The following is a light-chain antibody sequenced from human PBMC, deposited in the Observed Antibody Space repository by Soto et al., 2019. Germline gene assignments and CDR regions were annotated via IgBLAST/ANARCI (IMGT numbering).Light chain of an antibody. Sequence: DIQMTQSLSTLSASVGDRVTITCRASQSISSWLAWYQQKPGKAPKLLIYKASSLESGVPSRFSGSGSGTEFTLTISSLKLDDFATYYWEQYNTYWTFGQGTKVEIK. J-gene: IGKJ1*01. CDR3: EQYNTYWT. CDR2: KAS. CDR1: QSISSW. V-gene: IGKV1-5*03.